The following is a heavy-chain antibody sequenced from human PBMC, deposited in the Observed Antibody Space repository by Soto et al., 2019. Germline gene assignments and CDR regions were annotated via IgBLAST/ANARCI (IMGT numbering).Heavy chain of an antibody. CDR1: GFTFSSYA. Sequence: GGSLRLSCAASGFTFSSYAMSWVRQAPGKGLEWVSAISGSGGSTYYADSVKGRFTIYRDNSKNKLYLQMNSLRAEDTAVYYCAKDSTPVAATSDLYYYDSSGYYYEYYFDYWGQGTLVTVSS. J-gene: IGHJ4*02. D-gene: IGHD3-22*01. V-gene: IGHV3-23*01. CDR3: AKDSTPVAATSDLYYYDSSGYYYEYYFDY. CDR2: ISGSGGST.